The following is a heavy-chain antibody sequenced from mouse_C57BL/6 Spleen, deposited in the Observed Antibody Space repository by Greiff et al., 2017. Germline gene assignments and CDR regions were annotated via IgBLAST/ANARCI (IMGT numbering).Heavy chain of an antibody. CDR2: IYPGNSDT. CDR1: GYTFTSYW. Sequence: VQLQQSGTVLARPGASVKMSCKTSGYTFTSYWMHWVKQRPGQGLEWIGAIYPGNSDTSYNQKFKGKAKLTAVTSAGTAYMELSSLTNEDSAVYYCTSDYGYDGYAMDYWGQGTSVTVSS. CDR3: TSDYGYDGYAMDY. J-gene: IGHJ4*01. D-gene: IGHD2-2*01. V-gene: IGHV1-5*01.